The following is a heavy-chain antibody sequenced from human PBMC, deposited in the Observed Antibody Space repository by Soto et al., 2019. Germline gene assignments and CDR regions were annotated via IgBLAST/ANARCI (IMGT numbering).Heavy chain of an antibody. Sequence: GGSLRLSCAAAGFTFARYSINWVRQAPGKGLEWVSSISSTTNYIYYGNSMKGRFTISRANAKNSLYLEITSLRAEDKAVYYCARQSEDLTSNFDYWGQGTLVTVSS. CDR1: GFTFARYS. CDR2: ISSTTNYI. V-gene: IGHV3-21*06. CDR3: ARQSEDLTSNFDY. J-gene: IGHJ4*02.